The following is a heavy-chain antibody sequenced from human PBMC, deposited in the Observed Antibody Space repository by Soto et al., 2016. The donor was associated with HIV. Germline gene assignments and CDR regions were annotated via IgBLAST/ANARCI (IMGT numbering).Heavy chain of an antibody. CDR1: GFTFSGSA. Sequence: EVQLVESGGGLVQPGGSLKLSCAASGFTFSGSAMHWVRQASGKGLEWVGRIRSKANSYATAYAASVKGRFTISRDDSKNTAYLQMNSLKTEDTAVYYCTRQLDLGSKWELDYWGQGTLVTVSS. D-gene: IGHD1-26*01. J-gene: IGHJ4*02. CDR3: TRQLDLGSKWELDY. CDR2: IRSKANSYAT. V-gene: IGHV3-73*01.